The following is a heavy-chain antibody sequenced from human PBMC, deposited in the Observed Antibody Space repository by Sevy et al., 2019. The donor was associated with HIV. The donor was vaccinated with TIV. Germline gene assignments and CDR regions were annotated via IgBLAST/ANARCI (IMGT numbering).Heavy chain of an antibody. V-gene: IGHV3-30*04. J-gene: IGHJ4*02. CDR1: GFTLSNYA. CDR2: ISHDEIVR. CDR3: ARDLPHLLPWELSRGSDS. Sequence: GGSLRLSCAASGFTLSNYAVHLVRQAPGKGLEWVALISHDEIVREYADSVKGRFTISRDNSKNTVYLQMNSLRADDTAVYYCARDLPHLLPWELSRGSDSWGQGTLVTVSS. D-gene: IGHD3-16*01.